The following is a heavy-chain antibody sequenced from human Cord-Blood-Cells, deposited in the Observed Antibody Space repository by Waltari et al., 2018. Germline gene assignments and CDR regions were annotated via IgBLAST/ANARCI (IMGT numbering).Heavy chain of an antibody. CDR1: GYTFTSYD. CDR2: MNPNSGNT. CDR3: ARAQYYDFWSGYYYYYGMDV. Sequence: QVQLVQSGAEVKKPGASVKVSCKASGYTFTSYDINWVRQATGQGLEWLGWMNPNSGNTGYAQKFQGRVTMTRNTSISTAYMELSSLRSEDTAVYYCARAQYYDFWSGYYYYYGMDVWGQGTTVTVSS. V-gene: IGHV1-8*01. D-gene: IGHD3-3*01. J-gene: IGHJ6*02.